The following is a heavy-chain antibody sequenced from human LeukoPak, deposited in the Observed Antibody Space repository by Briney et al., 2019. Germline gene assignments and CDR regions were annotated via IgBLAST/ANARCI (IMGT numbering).Heavy chain of an antibody. CDR2: IYSGGST. CDR3: ARGLSGSYPLLPLDY. Sequence: PGGSLRLSCAASGFTVSSNYMSWVRQAPGKGLEWVSVIYSGGSTYYADSVKGRFTISRDNSKNTLYLQMNSLRAEDTAVYYCARGLSGSYPLLPLDYWGQGTLVTVSS. V-gene: IGHV3-53*05. D-gene: IGHD1-26*01. J-gene: IGHJ4*02. CDR1: GFTVSSNY.